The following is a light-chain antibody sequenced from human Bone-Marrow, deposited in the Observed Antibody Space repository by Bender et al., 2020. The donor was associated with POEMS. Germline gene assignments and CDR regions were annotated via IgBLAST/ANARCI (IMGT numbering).Light chain of an antibody. V-gene: IGLV2-23*01. CDR2: EGY. J-gene: IGLJ2*01. CDR3: SSYGGSDNVI. Sequence: QSALTQPASVSGSPGQSITISCTGTSSDVGYSYLVSWYQQHPGKAPKVIIYEGYERPSGISHRFSGYKSGNTASLTISGLQAEDEADYYCSSYGGSDNVIFGGGTTLTVL. CDR1: SSDVGYSYL.